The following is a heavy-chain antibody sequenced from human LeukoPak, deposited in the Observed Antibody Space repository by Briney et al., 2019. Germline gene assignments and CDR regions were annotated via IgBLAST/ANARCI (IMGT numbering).Heavy chain of an antibody. CDR2: ISGSGGNT. D-gene: IGHD6-19*01. CDR3: ANPRLGDY. CDR1: GFTFSSYA. J-gene: IGHJ4*02. Sequence: PGGSLRLSCAAAGFTFSSYAMSWVRQAPGKGLEWVAAISGSGGNTYYADSGKGRFTISRDSSKNTLYPQMNSLRAEDTAVYYCANPRLGDYWGQGTLVTVSS. V-gene: IGHV3-23*01.